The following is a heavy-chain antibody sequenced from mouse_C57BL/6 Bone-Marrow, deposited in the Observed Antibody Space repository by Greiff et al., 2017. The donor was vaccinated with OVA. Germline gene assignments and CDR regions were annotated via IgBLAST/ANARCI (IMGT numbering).Heavy chain of an antibody. D-gene: IGHD2-4*01. CDR2: ISSGGSYT. CDR3: ARDDYARWFAY. Sequence: EVNLVESGGDLVKPGGSLKLSCAASGFTFSSYGMSWVRQTPDKRLEWVATISSGGSYTYYPDSVKGRFTISRDNSKNTLYLQMSSLKSEDTAMYYCARDDYARWFAYWGQGTLVTVSA. J-gene: IGHJ3*01. CDR1: GFTFSSYG. V-gene: IGHV5-6*01.